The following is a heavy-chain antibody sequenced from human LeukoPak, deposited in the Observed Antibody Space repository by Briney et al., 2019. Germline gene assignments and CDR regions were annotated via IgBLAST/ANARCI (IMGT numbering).Heavy chain of an antibody. Sequence: ASVKVSCKASGYTFTGYYMHWVRQAPGQGLEWMRWINPNSGGTNYAQKFQGRVTMTRDTSISTAYMELSRLRSDDTAAYYCARDPPIVATITAGNYWGQGTLVTVSS. CDR2: INPNSGGT. D-gene: IGHD5-12*01. J-gene: IGHJ4*02. CDR1: GYTFTGYY. CDR3: ARDPPIVATITAGNY. V-gene: IGHV1-2*02.